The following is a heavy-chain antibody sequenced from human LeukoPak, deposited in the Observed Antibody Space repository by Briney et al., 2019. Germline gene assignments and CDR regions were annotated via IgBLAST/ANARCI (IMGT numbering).Heavy chain of an antibody. CDR3: ARSSGSSNGSYYCDY. J-gene: IGHJ4*02. D-gene: IGHD5-18*01. CDR2: IESKTDGGTT. Sequence: GGSHRLSCAASGFSFSDAWMSWVRQIPGKGLEWVGRIESKTDGGTTDYAAPVKGRFTISRDNAKNSLYLQMNSLRAEDTAVYYCARSSGSSNGSYYCDYWGQGTLVTVSS. V-gene: IGHV3-15*04. CDR1: GFSFSDAW.